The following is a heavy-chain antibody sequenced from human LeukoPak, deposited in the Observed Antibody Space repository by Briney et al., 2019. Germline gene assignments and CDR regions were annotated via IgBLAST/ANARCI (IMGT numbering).Heavy chain of an antibody. CDR3: AREEVSFDM. CDR1: GYTFTDYY. Sequence: GASVKVSCKASGYTFTDYYMDWVRQAPGQGLEWMGWINPNSGGTKYAQKFQGRVTMTRDTSISAAYMELNRLRSDDTAVYYCAREEVSFDMWGQGTMVTVSS. J-gene: IGHJ3*02. V-gene: IGHV1-2*02. D-gene: IGHD1-14*01. CDR2: INPNSGGT.